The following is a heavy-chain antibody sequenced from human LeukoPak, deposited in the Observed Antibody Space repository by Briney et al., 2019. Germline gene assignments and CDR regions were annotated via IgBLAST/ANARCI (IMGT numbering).Heavy chain of an antibody. CDR3: ARYRRDGYNLGY. Sequence: PSETLSLTCTVSGGSISSSSHYWGWIRQPPGKGLEWIGSIYYSGSTYYNPSLKSRVTISVDTSKNQFSLKLSSVTAADTAVYYCARYRRDGYNLGYWGQGTLVTVSS. CDR1: GGSISSSSHY. J-gene: IGHJ4*02. CDR2: IYYSGST. D-gene: IGHD5-24*01. V-gene: IGHV4-39*01.